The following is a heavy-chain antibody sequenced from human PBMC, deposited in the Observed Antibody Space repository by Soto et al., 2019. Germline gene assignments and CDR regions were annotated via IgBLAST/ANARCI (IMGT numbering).Heavy chain of an antibody. CDR1: GYTFTGYY. Sequence: ASVKVSCKASGYTFTGYYMHWVRQAPGQGLEWMGWINPNSGGTNYAQKFQGRVTMTRDTSISTAYMELSRLRSDDTAVYYCARDLGGNDYVWGSYRSYYWGQGTLVTVSS. CDR3: ARDLGGNDYVWGSYRSYY. CDR2: INPNSGGT. J-gene: IGHJ4*02. V-gene: IGHV1-2*02. D-gene: IGHD3-16*02.